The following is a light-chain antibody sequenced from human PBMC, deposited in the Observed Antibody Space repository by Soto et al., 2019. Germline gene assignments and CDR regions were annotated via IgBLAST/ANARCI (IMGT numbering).Light chain of an antibody. CDR1: QSVSTW. CDR2: DAS. CDR3: QQRSNLIT. V-gene: IGKV3-11*01. J-gene: IGKJ5*01. Sequence: EIVLTQSPATLSLSPGDTATLSCRASQSVSTWLSWYQQKPGQAPRLLIYDASNRATGIPARFSGSGSGTDFTLTISSLEPEAFAVYYCQQRSNLITFGQGTRLEIE.